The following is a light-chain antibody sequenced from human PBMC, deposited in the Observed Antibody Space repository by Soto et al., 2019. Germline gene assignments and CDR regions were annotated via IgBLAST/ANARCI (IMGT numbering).Light chain of an antibody. CDR3: SSYTSSSVV. CDR1: SSVVGGYNY. CDR2: DVS. J-gene: IGLJ2*01. Sequence: QSALTQPASVSGSPGQSITISCTGTSSVVGGYNYVSWYQQHPGKAPKLMIYDVSNRPSGVSNRFSGSKSGNTASLTISGLQAEDEAHYYCSSYTSSSVVFGGGTKLTVL. V-gene: IGLV2-14*01.